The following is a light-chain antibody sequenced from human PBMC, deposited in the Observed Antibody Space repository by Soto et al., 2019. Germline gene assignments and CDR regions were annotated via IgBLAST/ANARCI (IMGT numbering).Light chain of an antibody. Sequence: EIVLTHSPGTLSLCPWEIATLSCRASQSVTSSYLAWWQQTPGQAPRLLIYGASNRATGIPDRFSGSGSGTDFTLTISRLEPEDFAVYDCQQHGSSGTFGQGTKVDIK. CDR1: QSVTSSY. V-gene: IGKV3-20*01. J-gene: IGKJ1*01. CDR2: GAS. CDR3: QQHGSSGT.